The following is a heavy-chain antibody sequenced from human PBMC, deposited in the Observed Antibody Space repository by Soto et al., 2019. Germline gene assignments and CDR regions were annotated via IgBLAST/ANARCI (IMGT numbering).Heavy chain of an antibody. V-gene: IGHV1-8*01. D-gene: IGHD6-13*01. CDR1: GYTFTIYD. CDR3: ARGLGGIAAAGPHNWLDP. Sequence: ASVNVSCKASGYTFTIYDINWVLQATGQGLEWMGWMNPNSGNTGYAQKFQGRVTMTRNTSISTAYMELSGLRSEDTAVYYCARGLGGIAAAGPHNWLDPWGKGTLVTVSS. CDR2: MNPNSGNT. J-gene: IGHJ5*02.